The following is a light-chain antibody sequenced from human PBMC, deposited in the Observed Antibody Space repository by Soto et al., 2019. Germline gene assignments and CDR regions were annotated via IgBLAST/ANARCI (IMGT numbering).Light chain of an antibody. CDR1: QDISNF. V-gene: IGKV1-33*01. Sequence: DIQMTQAPSSLSASVGDRVTITCQASQDISNFLIWYQQKPGKAPKLLIYSASTLEAGVPSRFSGSGSGTDFTFTISSLQPEDVVTYYCQQYDVLPPSFGQGTKLEI. CDR2: SAS. CDR3: QQYDVLPPS. J-gene: IGKJ2*01.